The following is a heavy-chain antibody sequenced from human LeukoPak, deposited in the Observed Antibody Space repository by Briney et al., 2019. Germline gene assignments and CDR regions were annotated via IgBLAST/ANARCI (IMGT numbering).Heavy chain of an antibody. CDR2: FSGSGGST. J-gene: IGHJ4*02. D-gene: IGHD2-2*01. V-gene: IGHV3-23*01. CDR3: AKGSTTYQLLPLDY. Sequence: GGSLRLSCAASGFTFSSYAMGWVRQAPGKGLEWVSTFSGSGGSTDYADSVKGRFTISRDNSKNTLYLQMDSLRAEDTAVYYCAKGSTTYQLLPLDYWGQGTLVTVSS. CDR1: GFTFSSYA.